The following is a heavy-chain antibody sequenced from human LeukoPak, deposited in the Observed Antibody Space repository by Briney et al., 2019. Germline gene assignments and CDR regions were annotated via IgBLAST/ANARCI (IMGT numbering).Heavy chain of an antibody. CDR1: GFTFSNYE. CDR2: TSSSGTTI. V-gene: IGHV3-48*03. CDR3: ARGYCSGGSCYGGDY. J-gene: IGHJ4*02. D-gene: IGHD2-15*01. Sequence: GGSLRLSCAASGFTFSNYEMNWVRQAPGKGLVWFSYTSSSGTTIYYAVRRFTISRDNAKNSLYLLMNSLRAEDTAIYYRARGYCSGGSCYGGDYWGQGTLVTVSS.